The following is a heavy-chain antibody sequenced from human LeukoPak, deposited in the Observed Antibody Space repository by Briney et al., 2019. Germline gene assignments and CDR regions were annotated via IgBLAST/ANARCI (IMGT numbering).Heavy chain of an antibody. D-gene: IGHD6-6*01. CDR2: IIPIFGTA. CDR3: ARDLYSSSPF. Sequence: ASVKVTCKASGGTFSSYAISWVRQAPGQGLEWMGGIIPIFGTANYAQKFQGRVTITTDESTSTAYMELSSLRSEGTAVYYCARDLYSSSPFWGQGTLVTVSS. V-gene: IGHV1-69*05. CDR1: GGTFSSYA. J-gene: IGHJ4*02.